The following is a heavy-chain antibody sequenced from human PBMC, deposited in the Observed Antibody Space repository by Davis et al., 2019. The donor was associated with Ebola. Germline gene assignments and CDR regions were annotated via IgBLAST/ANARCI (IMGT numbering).Heavy chain of an antibody. CDR3: ARPGSGYPDAFDI. D-gene: IGHD3-22*01. CDR2: IYHSGST. CDR1: GGSISSSNW. V-gene: IGHV4-4*02. J-gene: IGHJ3*02. Sequence: MPSETLSLTCAVSGGSISSSNWWSWVRQPPGKGLEWIGEIYHSGSTNYNPSLKSRVTISVDTSKNQFSLKLSSVTAADTAVYYCARPGSGYPDAFDIWGQGTMVTVSS.